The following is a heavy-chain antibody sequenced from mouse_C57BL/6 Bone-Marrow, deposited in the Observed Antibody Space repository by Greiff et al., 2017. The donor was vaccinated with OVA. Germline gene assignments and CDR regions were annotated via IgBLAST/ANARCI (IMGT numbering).Heavy chain of an antibody. D-gene: IGHD1-1*01. CDR1: GYTFTDYY. V-gene: IGHV1-26*01. Sequence: EVQLQQSGPELVKPGASVKISCKASGYTFTDYYMNWVKQSHGKSLEWIGDINPNNGGTSYNQKFKGKATLTVDKSSSTAYMELRSLTSEDSAVYYCARKVVVARIDFDYWGQGTTLTVSS. CDR3: ARKVVVARIDFDY. CDR2: INPNNGGT. J-gene: IGHJ2*01.